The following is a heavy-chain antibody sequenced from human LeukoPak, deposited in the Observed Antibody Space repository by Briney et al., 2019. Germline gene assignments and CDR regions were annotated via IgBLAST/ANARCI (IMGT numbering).Heavy chain of an antibody. CDR2: INHSGST. CDR1: GGSFSGYY. CDR3: ARVLSGYYYGMDV. Sequence: PSETLSLTCAVYGGSFSGYYWSWIRQPPGKGLEWIGEINHSGSTYYNPSLKSRVTISVDRSKNQFSLKLSSVTAADTAVYYCARVLSGYYYGMDVWGQGTTVTVSS. V-gene: IGHV4-34*01. D-gene: IGHD2-15*01. J-gene: IGHJ6*02.